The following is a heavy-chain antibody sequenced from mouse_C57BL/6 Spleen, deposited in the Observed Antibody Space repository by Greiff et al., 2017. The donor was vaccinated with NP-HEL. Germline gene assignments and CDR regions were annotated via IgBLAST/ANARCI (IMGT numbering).Heavy chain of an antibody. CDR2: IYPGDGDT. J-gene: IGHJ2*01. Sequence: VQLQQSGPELVKPGASVKISCKASGYAFSSSWMNWVKQRPGKGLEWIGRIYPGDGDTNYNGKFKGKATLTADKSSSTAYMQLSSLTSEDSAVYFCARERNGSFDYWGQGTTLTVSS. CDR3: ARERNGSFDY. V-gene: IGHV1-82*01. CDR1: GYAFSSSW. D-gene: IGHD1-1*01.